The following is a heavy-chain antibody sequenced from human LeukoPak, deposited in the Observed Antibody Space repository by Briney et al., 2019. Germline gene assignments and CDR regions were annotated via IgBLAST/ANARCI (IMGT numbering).Heavy chain of an antibody. CDR1: GGTFSSYA. CDR2: IIPILGIA. Sequence: SVKVSCKASGGTFSSYAISWVRQAPGQGLEWMGRIIPILGIANYAQKFQGRVTITRNTSISTAYMELSSLRSEDTAVYYCARGFSGSSWYRLWGQGTLVTVSS. V-gene: IGHV1-69*04. CDR3: ARGFSGSSWYRL. D-gene: IGHD6-13*01. J-gene: IGHJ4*02.